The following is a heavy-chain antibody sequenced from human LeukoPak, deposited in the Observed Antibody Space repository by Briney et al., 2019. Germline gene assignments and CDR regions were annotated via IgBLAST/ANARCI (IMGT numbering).Heavy chain of an antibody. CDR3: ARIDLSEGSGAPLYFDY. V-gene: IGHV2-70*11. D-gene: IGHD6-19*01. CDR2: IDWDDDK. Sequence: ESGPTLVKPTQTLTLTCTFSGFSLSTSGMCVSWIRQPPGKALEWLARIDWDDDKYYSISLKTRLTISKDTSKNQVVLTMTNMDPVDTATYYYARIDLSEGSGAPLYFDYWGQGTLVTVSS. CDR1: GFSLSTSGMC. J-gene: IGHJ4*02.